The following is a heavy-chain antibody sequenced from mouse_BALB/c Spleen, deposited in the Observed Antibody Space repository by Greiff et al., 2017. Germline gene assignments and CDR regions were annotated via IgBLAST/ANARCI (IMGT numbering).Heavy chain of an antibody. CDR3: ARDSYGSSYFDY. J-gene: IGHJ2*01. Sequence: EVQLQQSGAELVKPGASVKLSCTASGFNIKDTYMHWVKQRPEQGLEWIGRIDPANGNTKYDPKFQGKATITADTSSNTAYLQLSSLTSEDTAVYYCARDSYGSSYFDYWGEGTTLTVSS. CDR1: GFNIKDTY. D-gene: IGHD1-1*01. V-gene: IGHV14-3*02. CDR2: IDPANGNT.